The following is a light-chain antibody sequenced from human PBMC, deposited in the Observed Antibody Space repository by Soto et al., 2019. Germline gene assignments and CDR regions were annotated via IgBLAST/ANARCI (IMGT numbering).Light chain of an antibody. V-gene: IGLV1-44*01. Sequence: QSVLTQPPSASGTPGQRVTISCSGSGSSIGTNTVNWYRQLPGTAPKLLIYGNNQRPSGVPDQFSGSKSGTSASLGISGLQSEDEADYYCAAWDGSLNNVLFGGGTKLTVL. J-gene: IGLJ2*01. CDR2: GNN. CDR1: GSSIGTNT. CDR3: AAWDGSLNNVL.